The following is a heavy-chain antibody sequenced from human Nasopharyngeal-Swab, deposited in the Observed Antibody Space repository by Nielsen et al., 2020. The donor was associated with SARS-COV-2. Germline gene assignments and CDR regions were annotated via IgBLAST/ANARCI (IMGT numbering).Heavy chain of an antibody. J-gene: IGHJ3*02. V-gene: IGHV3-7*03. D-gene: IGHD3-22*01. CDR1: GFTFSSYW. CDR3: ARGDYYDSSGDYVDAFDI. Sequence: SCAASGFTFSSYWMSWVRQAPGKGLEWVANIKQDGSEKFYVDSVKGRFTISRDNAKNSLYLQMNSLRAEDTAVYYCARGDYYDSSGDYVDAFDIWGQGTMVTVS. CDR2: IKQDGSEK.